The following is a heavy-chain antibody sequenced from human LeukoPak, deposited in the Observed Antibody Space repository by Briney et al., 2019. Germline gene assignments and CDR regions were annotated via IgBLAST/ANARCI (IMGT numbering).Heavy chain of an antibody. D-gene: IGHD4-23*01. V-gene: IGHV4-4*07. CDR1: GGSISSYY. J-gene: IGHJ4*02. CDR3: ARARANDYGGIAYYFDY. Sequence: PSETLSLTCTVSGGSISSYYWSWIGRPAGKGLEWIGRIYTSGSTNYNPSLKSRVTMSVDTSKNQFSLKLSSVTAADTAVYYCARARANDYGGIAYYFDYWGQGTLVTVSS. CDR2: IYTSGST.